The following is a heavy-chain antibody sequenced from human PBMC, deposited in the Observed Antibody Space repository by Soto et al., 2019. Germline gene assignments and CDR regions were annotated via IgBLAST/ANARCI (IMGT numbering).Heavy chain of an antibody. Sequence: GGSLRLSCVASGFTFSSYWMSWVRQAPGKGLEWVANIKPDGSEKYYVDSVKGRFTISRDNAKDSLYLQMNSLRAEDTAVYYCARDLFDYWGQGTLVTVSS. CDR1: GFTFSSYW. V-gene: IGHV3-7*04. J-gene: IGHJ4*02. CDR2: IKPDGSEK. CDR3: ARDLFDY.